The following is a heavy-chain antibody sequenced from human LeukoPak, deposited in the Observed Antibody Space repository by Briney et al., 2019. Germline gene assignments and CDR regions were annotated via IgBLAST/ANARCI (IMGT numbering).Heavy chain of an antibody. CDR1: GFSVSDNY. D-gene: IGHD6-19*01. V-gene: IGHV3-53*01. CDR3: ARGVTTGWYGDWFDP. J-gene: IGHJ5*02. Sequence: PGGSLRLSCAASGFSVSDNYMTWVRHAPGKGLEWVSLIYSGGSTYYADALQGRFTISRDNSKNTLYLQMNSLRAEDSGVYYCARGVTTGWYGDWFDPWGQGTLVTVSS. CDR2: IYSGGST.